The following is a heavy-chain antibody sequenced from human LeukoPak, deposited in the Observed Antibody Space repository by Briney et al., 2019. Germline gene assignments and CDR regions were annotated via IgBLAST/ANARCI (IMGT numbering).Heavy chain of an antibody. V-gene: IGHV4-31*11. J-gene: IGHJ4*02. CDR2: IYYSGSA. CDR3: ARGSYYFDY. CDR1: GGSISSADFY. Sequence: SETLSLTCAVSGGSISSADFYWSWIRQHPRKGLEWIGFIYYSGSAYYNPSLKSRVSISVDTSKNQFSLTLNSVTAADTAVYYCARGSYYFDYWGQGTLVTVSS.